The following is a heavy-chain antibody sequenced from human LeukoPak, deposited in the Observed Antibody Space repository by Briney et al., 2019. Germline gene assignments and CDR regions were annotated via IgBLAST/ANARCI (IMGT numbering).Heavy chain of an antibody. CDR2: INPNSGGT. D-gene: IGHD5-12*01. V-gene: IGHV1-2*04. CDR1: GYTFTGYY. CDR3: ARATKGYSGPNASDY. J-gene: IGHJ4*02. Sequence: GASVKVSCKASGYTFTGYYMHWVRQAPGQGLEWMGWINPNSGGTNYAQKFQGWVTMTRDTSISTAYMELSRLRSDDTAVYYCARATKGYSGPNASDYWGQGTLVTVSS.